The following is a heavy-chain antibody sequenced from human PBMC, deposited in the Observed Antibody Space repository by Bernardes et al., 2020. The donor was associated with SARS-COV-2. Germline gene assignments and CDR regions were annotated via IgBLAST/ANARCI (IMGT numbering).Heavy chain of an antibody. CDR1: GSSITNASYR. CDR3: SRLKVLRHLDWSLSWLEFNFLS. J-gene: IGHJ4*02. D-gene: IGHD3-9*01. Sequence: SEPLSLTCSVSGSSITNASYRWGWLLQPPGKGLEWIGSPSYGGNTYYTPSPRSRVPISADTSATQFSLKLTSVTAADTAVYFCSRLKVLRHLDWSLSWLEFNFLSWGQGTLVTVSS. V-gene: IGHV4-39*01. CDR2: PSYGGNT.